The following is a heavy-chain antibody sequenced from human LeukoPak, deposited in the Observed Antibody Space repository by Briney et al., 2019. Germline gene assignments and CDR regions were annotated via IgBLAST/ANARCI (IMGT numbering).Heavy chain of an antibody. J-gene: IGHJ4*02. V-gene: IGHV1-2*02. CDR2: INPNSGGT. Sequence: GASVKVSCKASGYTFTGYYMHWVRQAPGQGLEWMGWINPNSGGTNYAQKFQGRVIMTRDTSISTAYMELSRLRSDDTAVYYCARRYCSSTSCYVDYWGQGTLVTVSS. CDR1: GYTFTGYY. D-gene: IGHD2-2*01. CDR3: ARRYCSSTSCYVDY.